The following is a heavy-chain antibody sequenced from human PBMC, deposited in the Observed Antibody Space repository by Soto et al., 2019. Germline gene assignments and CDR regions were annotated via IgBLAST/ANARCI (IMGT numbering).Heavy chain of an antibody. CDR3: AREGQVGSNRFFQY. D-gene: IGHD1-26*01. Sequence: QVQLVQSGAEVKKPGASVKVSCKASGYTFTTYGISWVRQVPGQGLEWMGWNSAYNGNTNYAQKLQDRVTMTRDTXXSTAYMELRSLRSDDTAVYYCAREGQVGSNRFFQYWGQGTLVTVSS. V-gene: IGHV1-18*01. CDR2: NSAYNGNT. J-gene: IGHJ1*01. CDR1: GYTFTTYG.